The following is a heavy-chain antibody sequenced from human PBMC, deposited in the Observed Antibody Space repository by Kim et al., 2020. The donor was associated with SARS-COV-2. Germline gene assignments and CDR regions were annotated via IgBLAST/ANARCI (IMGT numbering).Heavy chain of an antibody. CDR2: ISSSGSTI. CDR1: GFTFSSYE. Sequence: GGSLRLSCAASGFTFSSYEMNWVRQAPGKGLEWVSYISSSGSTIYYADSVKGRFTISRDNAKNSLYLQMNSLRAEDTAVYYCARNTYYDFWSGPVMRQYGMDVWGQGTTVTVSS. J-gene: IGHJ6*02. V-gene: IGHV3-48*03. D-gene: IGHD3-3*01. CDR3: ARNTYYDFWSGPVMRQYGMDV.